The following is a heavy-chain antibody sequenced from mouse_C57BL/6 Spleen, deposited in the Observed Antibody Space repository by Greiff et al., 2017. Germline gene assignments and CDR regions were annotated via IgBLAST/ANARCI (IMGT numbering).Heavy chain of an antibody. Sequence: EVKLVESGGGLVKPGGSLKLSCAASGFTFSDYGMHWVRQAPEKGLEWVAYISSGSSTIYYADTVKGRFTISRDNAKNTLFLQMTSLRSEDTAMYYCANNYDYDYAMDYWGQGTSVTVSS. CDR2: ISSGSSTI. CDR1: GFTFSDYG. V-gene: IGHV5-17*01. D-gene: IGHD2-4*01. CDR3: ANNYDYDYAMDY. J-gene: IGHJ4*01.